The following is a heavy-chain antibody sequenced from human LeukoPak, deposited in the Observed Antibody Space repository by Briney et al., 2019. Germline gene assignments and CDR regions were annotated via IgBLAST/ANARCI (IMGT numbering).Heavy chain of an antibody. D-gene: IGHD1-26*01. CDR3: ARDGRELPPLEDYYYYGMDV. Sequence: ASVKVSCKASGGTFSSYAISWVRQAPGQGLEWMGGIIPIFDTANYAQKFQGRVTITADESTSTAYMELSSLRSEDTAVYYCARDGRELPPLEDYYYYGMDVWGQGTTVTVSS. J-gene: IGHJ6*02. CDR1: GGTFSSYA. V-gene: IGHV1-69*13. CDR2: IIPIFDTA.